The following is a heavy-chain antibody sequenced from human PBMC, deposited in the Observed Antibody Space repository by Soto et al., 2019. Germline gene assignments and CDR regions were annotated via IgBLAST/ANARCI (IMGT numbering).Heavy chain of an antibody. CDR3: ARRGSGSSSDC. J-gene: IGHJ4*02. D-gene: IGHD1-26*01. V-gene: IGHV3-23*01. CDR1: GFTFSSYA. Sequence: EVQLLESGGGLVQPGGSLRLSCAASGFTFSSYAMRWVRQAPGKGLEWVSAISGSGDSTYYADSVKGRFTISRDNSKNTAYLQMNSPRAEDTAIYYCARRGSGSSSDCWGPGTLVTASS. CDR2: ISGSGDST.